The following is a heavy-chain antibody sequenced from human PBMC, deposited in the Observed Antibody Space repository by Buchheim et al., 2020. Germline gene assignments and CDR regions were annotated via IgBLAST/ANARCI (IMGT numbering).Heavy chain of an antibody. CDR1: GFTFSSYA. J-gene: IGHJ4*02. Sequence: EVQLVESGGGLVQPGGPLRLSCAASGFTFSSYAMSWVRQAPGKGLEWVSAISGSGGSTYYADSVKGRFTISRANSKNTLYLQMNSLRAEDTAVYYCAMYYYDFWSGYYTGIGYWGQGTL. CDR3: AMYYYDFWSGYYTGIGY. V-gene: IGHV3-23*04. D-gene: IGHD3-3*01. CDR2: ISGSGGST.